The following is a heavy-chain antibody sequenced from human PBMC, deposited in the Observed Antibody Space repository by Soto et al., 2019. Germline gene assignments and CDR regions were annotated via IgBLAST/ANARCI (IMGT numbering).Heavy chain of an antibody. CDR2: ISYDGSNK. J-gene: IGHJ6*02. CDR1: GFTFSSYA. D-gene: IGHD3-3*01. V-gene: IGHV3-30-3*01. Sequence: PGGSLRLSCAASGFTFSSYAMDWVRQAPGKGLEWVAVISYDGSNKYYADSVKGRFTISRDNSKNTLYLQMNSLRAEDTAVYYCASVRFLEWLSVGYGMDVWGQGTTVTVSS. CDR3: ASVRFLEWLSVGYGMDV.